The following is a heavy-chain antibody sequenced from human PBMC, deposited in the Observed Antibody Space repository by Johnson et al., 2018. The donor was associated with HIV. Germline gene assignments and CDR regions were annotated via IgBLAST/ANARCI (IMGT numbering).Heavy chain of an antibody. Sequence: QVQLVESGGGVVQPGRSLRLSCAASGFIFSSYGMHWVRQAPGKGLEWVAVIWYDGSNKYYADSVKGRFTISRDNSKNTLYLQMNSLRAEDTAVYYCVREEIWQWLVLGAFDVWGQGTMVTVSS. CDR1: GFIFSSYG. V-gene: IGHV3-33*01. CDR2: IWYDGSNK. CDR3: VREEIWQWLVLGAFDV. J-gene: IGHJ3*01. D-gene: IGHD6-19*01.